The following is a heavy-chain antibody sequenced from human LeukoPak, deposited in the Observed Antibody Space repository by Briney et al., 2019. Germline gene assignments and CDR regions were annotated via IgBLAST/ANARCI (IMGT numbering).Heavy chain of an antibody. CDR3: ARTRANTFDY. Sequence: SETLSLPCTVSGGSISSYYWSWIRQPPGKGLEWIGYIYYSGSTNYNPSLKSRVTISVDTSKNQFSLKLSSVAAADTAVYYCARTRANTFDYWGQGTLVTVSS. V-gene: IGHV4-59*01. CDR1: GGSISSYY. J-gene: IGHJ4*02. CDR2: IYYSGST.